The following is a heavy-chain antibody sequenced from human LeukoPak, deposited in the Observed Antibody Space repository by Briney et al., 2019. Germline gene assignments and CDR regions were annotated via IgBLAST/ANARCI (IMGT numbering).Heavy chain of an antibody. Sequence: SETLSLTCAVYGGSFSGYYWSWIRQPPGKGLEWMGEINHSGSTNYNPSLKSRVTISVDTSKNQFSLKLSSVTAADTAVYYCASRYSSSWYPAYARNYWGQRT. CDR3: ASRYSSSWYPAYARNY. CDR2: INHSGST. V-gene: IGHV4-34*01. D-gene: IGHD6-13*01. CDR1: GGSFSGYY. J-gene: IGHJ4*02.